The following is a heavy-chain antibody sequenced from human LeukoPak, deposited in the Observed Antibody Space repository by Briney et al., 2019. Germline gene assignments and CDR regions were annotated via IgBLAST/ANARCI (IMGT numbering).Heavy chain of an antibody. CDR1: GYTFTSYD. J-gene: IGHJ6*03. V-gene: IGHV7-4-1*02. CDR2: INTNTGNP. Sequence: ASVKVSCKASGYTFTSYDINWVRQAPGQGLEWMGWINTNTGNPTYAQGFTGRFVFSLDTSVSTAYLQISSLKAEDTAVYYCARVVVVAAIDYYYMDVWGKGTTVTVSS. CDR3: ARVVVVAAIDYYYMDV. D-gene: IGHD2-15*01.